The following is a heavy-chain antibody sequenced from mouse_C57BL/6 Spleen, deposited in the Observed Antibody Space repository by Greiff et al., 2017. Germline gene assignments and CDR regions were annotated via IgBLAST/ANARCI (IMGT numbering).Heavy chain of an antibody. J-gene: IGHJ3*01. CDR1: GYTFTSYW. D-gene: IGHD2-4*01. CDR2: IYPGSGST. CDR3: ARSHYDYDETPSAY. Sequence: QVHVKQSGAELVKPGASVKMSCKASGYTFTSYWITWVKQRPGQGLEWIGDIYPGSGSTNYNEKFKSKATLTVDTSSSTAYMQLSSLTSEDSAVYYCARSHYDYDETPSAYWGQGTLVTVSA. V-gene: IGHV1-55*01.